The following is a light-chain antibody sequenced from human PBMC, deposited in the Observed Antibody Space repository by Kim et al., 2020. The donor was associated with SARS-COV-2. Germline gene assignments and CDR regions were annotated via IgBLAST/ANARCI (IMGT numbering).Light chain of an antibody. CDR1: QSISSY. Sequence: DIQMTQSPSSLSASVGDRVTITCRTSQSISSYLNWYQQKPGKAPKFLIYAASNLQSGVPSRFSGSGSATDFTLTITSLQPEDFATYYCQQSHSTPRTFGQGTKVDIK. V-gene: IGKV1-39*01. CDR3: QQSHSTPRT. J-gene: IGKJ1*01. CDR2: AAS.